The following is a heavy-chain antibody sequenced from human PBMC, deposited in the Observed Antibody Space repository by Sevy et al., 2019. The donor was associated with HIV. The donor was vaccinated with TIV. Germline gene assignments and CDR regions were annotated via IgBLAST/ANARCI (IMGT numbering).Heavy chain of an antibody. CDR3: ARAPSGSQGPGQYFHH. V-gene: IGHV1-18*01. CDR2: ITAYNGNT. D-gene: IGHD1-26*01. J-gene: IGHJ1*01. Sequence: ASVKVSCKASGYTFTNYHITWVRQAPGQGLEWMGWITAYNGNTNYAQRLRGRVTMTTDTSTSTAYMELRSLRSDDTAVYYCARAPSGSQGPGQYFHHWGQGTLVTVSS. CDR1: GYTFTNYH.